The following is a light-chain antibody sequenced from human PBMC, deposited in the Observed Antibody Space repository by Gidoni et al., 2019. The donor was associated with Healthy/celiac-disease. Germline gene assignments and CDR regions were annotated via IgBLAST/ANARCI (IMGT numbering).Light chain of an antibody. V-gene: IGKV4-1*01. Sequence: DIVMTPSPDSLAVSRGERSTINCKSSQSVLYSSNNKNYLAWYQQKPGQPPKLLIYWASTRESGVPDRFSGSGSGTDFTLTISSLQAEDVAVYYCQQYYSTPLTFGGGTKVEIK. CDR2: WAS. CDR3: QQYYSTPLT. CDR1: QSVLYSSNNKNY. J-gene: IGKJ4*01.